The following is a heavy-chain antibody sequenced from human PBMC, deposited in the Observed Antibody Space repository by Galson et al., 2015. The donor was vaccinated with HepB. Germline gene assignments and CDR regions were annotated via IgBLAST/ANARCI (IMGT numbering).Heavy chain of an antibody. Sequence: SVKVSCKASGGTFSSYAISWVRQAPGQGLEWMGGIIPIFGTANYAQKFQGRVTITADESTSTACMELSSLRSEDTAVYYCARDSMTTRPQYYYYGMDVWGQGTTVTVSS. CDR3: ARDSMTTRPQYYYYGMDV. J-gene: IGHJ6*02. CDR2: IIPIFGTA. D-gene: IGHD2/OR15-2a*01. V-gene: IGHV1-69*13. CDR1: GGTFSSYA.